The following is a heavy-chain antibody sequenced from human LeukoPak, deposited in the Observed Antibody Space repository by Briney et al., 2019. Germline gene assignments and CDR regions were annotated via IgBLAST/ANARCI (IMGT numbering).Heavy chain of an antibody. J-gene: IGHJ6*03. CDR2: IYPNSGGT. V-gene: IGHV1-2*02. Sequence: ASVKVSCKASGYTFTGYYMHWVRQAPGQGLEWMGWIYPNSGGTNYAQKLQGRVTMTRDTSISTAYMELSRLTSDDTAVYYCAREPYGSGSFRPDYYYMDVWGKGTTVTISS. CDR1: GYTFTGYY. CDR3: AREPYGSGSFRPDYYYMDV. D-gene: IGHD3-10*01.